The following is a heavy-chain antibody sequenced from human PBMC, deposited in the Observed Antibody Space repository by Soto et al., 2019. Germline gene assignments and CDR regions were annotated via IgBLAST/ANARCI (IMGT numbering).Heavy chain of an antibody. CDR1: GFTFSSHE. Sequence: EVQLVESGGGLVQPGGSLRLSCAASGFTFSSHEMNWVRQAPGKGLEWVSYIDYSGSRTDYADSVKGRFTISRDNAKNSLYLQMYSLRAEDTAIYYCVRDRTLLVPTSLDYWGQGTLVTVSS. J-gene: IGHJ4*02. CDR3: VRDRTLLVPTSLDY. CDR2: IDYSGSRT. D-gene: IGHD3-3*01. V-gene: IGHV3-48*03.